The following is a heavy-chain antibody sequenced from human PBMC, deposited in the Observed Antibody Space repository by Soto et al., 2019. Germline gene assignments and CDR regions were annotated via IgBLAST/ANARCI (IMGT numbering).Heavy chain of an antibody. CDR3: ARDPYDSSGYYSLFDY. J-gene: IGHJ4*02. CDR2: ISSSSSTI. CDR1: GFTFSRYS. V-gene: IGHV3-48*02. D-gene: IGHD3-22*01. Sequence: EVQLVESGGGLVQPGGSLRLSCAAYGFTFSRYSMNWVRQAPGKGLEWVSYISSSSSTIYYGDPVKGRFTISRDNAKDSLYLQMSSPRDEDTAVYYCARDPYDSSGYYSLFDYWGQGTLVTVSS.